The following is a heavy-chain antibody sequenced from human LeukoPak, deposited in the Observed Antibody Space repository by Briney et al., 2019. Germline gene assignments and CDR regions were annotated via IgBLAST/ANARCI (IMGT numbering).Heavy chain of an antibody. CDR2: INTNTGNP. V-gene: IGHV7-4-1*02. CDR3: AREVAPGGFDY. Sequence: VKVSCKASGYTFTGYYMHWVRQAPGQGLECLGWINTNTGNPTYAQGFTGRFVFSLDTSVSTAYLQISSLKAEDTGVYYCAREVAPGGFDYWGQGTLVTVSS. CDR1: GYTFTGYY. D-gene: IGHD4-23*01. J-gene: IGHJ4*02.